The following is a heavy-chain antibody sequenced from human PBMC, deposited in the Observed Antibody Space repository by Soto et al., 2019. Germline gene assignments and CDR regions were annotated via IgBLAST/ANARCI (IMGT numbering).Heavy chain of an antibody. CDR1: GFTFSSYA. D-gene: IGHD6-13*01. CDR3: AKGLSSWSRKPSAP. J-gene: IGHJ5*02. Sequence: EVQLLESGGGLVQPGGSLRLSCAASGFTFSSYAMSWVRQAPGKGLEWVSAISGSGGSTYYADSVKGRFPIPGDNSKNTLNLQMNSLRAEDTAVYYCAKGLSSWSRKPSAPWGQGTLLAFSS. CDR2: ISGSGGST. V-gene: IGHV3-23*01.